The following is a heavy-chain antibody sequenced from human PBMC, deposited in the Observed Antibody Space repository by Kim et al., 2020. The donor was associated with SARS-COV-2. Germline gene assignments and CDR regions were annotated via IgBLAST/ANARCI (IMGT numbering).Heavy chain of an antibody. CDR1: GFTFSSYT. V-gene: IGHV3-48*01. Sequence: GGSLRLSCAASGFTFSSYTMNWVRQAPGKGLEWVSYLSDRSGTTYYADSVKGRFTISRDNAKNSLYLQMNSLRAEDTAVYYCARGGVEGSFDYWGHGTLVTVSS. CDR3: ARGGVEGSFDY. J-gene: IGHJ4*01. CDR2: LSDRSGTT. D-gene: IGHD3-10*01.